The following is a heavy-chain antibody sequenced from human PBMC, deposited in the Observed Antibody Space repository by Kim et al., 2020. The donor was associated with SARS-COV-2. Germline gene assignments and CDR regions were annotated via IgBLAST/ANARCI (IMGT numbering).Heavy chain of an antibody. D-gene: IGHD3-10*01. CDR1: GFTFSSYG. CDR3: ARDWVRGLFDY. CDR2: IWHDGTNN. V-gene: IGHV3-33*08. Sequence: GGSLRLSCAASGFTFSSYGMHWVRQAPGKGLEWVAVIWHDGTNNYYADSVKGRFTISRDNSKNTLSLQMNILRAEDTAVYYCARDWVRGLFDYWGQGTLVTVSS. J-gene: IGHJ4*02.